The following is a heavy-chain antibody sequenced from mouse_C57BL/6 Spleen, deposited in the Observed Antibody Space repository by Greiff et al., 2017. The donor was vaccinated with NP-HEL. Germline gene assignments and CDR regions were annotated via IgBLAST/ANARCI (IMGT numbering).Heavy chain of an antibody. CDR3: ARRGLYYDYDWYFEV. CDR2: IDPNSGGT. CDR1: GYTFTSYW. Sequence: VQLQQPGAELVKPGASVKLSCKASGYTFTSYWMHWVKQRPGRGLEWIGRIDPNSGGTKYNEKFKSKATLTVDKPSSTAYMKLSSLTSEDTAVYYGARRGLYYDYDWYFEVWGTGTTVTVSS. V-gene: IGHV1-72*01. D-gene: IGHD2-4*01. J-gene: IGHJ1*03.